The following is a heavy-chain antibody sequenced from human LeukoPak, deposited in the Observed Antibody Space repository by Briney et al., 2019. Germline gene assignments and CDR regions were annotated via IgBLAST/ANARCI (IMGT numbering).Heavy chain of an antibody. CDR2: IYHSGST. Sequence: SETLSLTCAVSGGSISSSDWWSWVRQPPGKGLEWIGEIYHSGSTNYIPSLKSRVTISIDKSKNQFSLKLSSVTAADTAVYYCARRRDIVVVPAAIYYYMDVWGKGTTVTVSS. V-gene: IGHV4-4*02. CDR1: GGSISSSDW. J-gene: IGHJ6*03. CDR3: ARRRDIVVVPAAIYYYMDV. D-gene: IGHD2-2*01.